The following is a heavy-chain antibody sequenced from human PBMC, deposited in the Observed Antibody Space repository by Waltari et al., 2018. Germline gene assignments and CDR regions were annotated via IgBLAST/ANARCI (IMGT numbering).Heavy chain of an antibody. J-gene: IGHJ4*02. CDR2: VDSSVCT. D-gene: IGHD3-10*01. V-gene: IGHV4-39*01. CDR3: ARQSYGAGTYEFDF. Sequence: QVQLQESGPRLVKPSETLSLTCTVSGGSVRDGISYWAWIRQPPGKGLEWIGMVDSSVCTHYKSCLKSRVTMAVDSAKNQFSLRLTSATAADTATDYCARQSYGAGTYEFDFWGQGALVTVSS. CDR1: GGSVRDGISY.